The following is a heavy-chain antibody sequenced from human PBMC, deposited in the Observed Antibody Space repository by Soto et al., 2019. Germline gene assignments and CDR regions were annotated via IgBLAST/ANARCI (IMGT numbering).Heavy chain of an antibody. D-gene: IGHD3-16*01. CDR1: GFTFSDYY. J-gene: IGHJ3*02. CDR3: ASAITTLKYDYIWGGAFDI. CDR2: ISSSGSTI. V-gene: IGHV3-11*01. Sequence: GGSLRLSCAASGFTFSDYYMSWIRQAPGKGLEWVSYISSSGSTIYYADSVKGRFTISRDNAKNSLYLQMNSLRAEETAVYYCASAITTLKYDYIWGGAFDIWGQGTMVTVSS.